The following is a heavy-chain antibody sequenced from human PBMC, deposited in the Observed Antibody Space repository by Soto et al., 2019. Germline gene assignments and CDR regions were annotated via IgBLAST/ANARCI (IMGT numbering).Heavy chain of an antibody. CDR3: AGRQEAGPTSGYYYYYGRDV. Sequence: GGSLRLSCSASGFTFSSYSMNWVRQAPGKGLEWVSSISSSSSYIYYADSVKGRFTISRDNAKNSLYLQMNSLRAEDTAVYYCAGRQEAGPTSGYYYYYGRDVWCHGTTVTVSS. CDR2: ISSSSSYI. V-gene: IGHV3-21*01. D-gene: IGHD1-1*01. CDR1: GFTFSSYS. J-gene: IGHJ6*02.